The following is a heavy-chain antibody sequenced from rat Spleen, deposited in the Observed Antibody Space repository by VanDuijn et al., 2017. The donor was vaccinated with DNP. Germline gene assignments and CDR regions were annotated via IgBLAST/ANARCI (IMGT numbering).Heavy chain of an antibody. CDR3: ARHREGPGAMDA. V-gene: IGHV5-25*01. Sequence: EVQLVESGGGLVQPGRSLKLSCAASGFTFSNYDMAWVRQAPTKGLEWVASISTSGGSTYYRDSVKGRFTVSRDNAKSTLYLQMDSLRSEDTATYYCARHREGPGAMDAWGQGTSVTVSS. CDR2: ISTSGGST. J-gene: IGHJ4*01. D-gene: IGHD1-4*01. CDR1: GFTFSNYD.